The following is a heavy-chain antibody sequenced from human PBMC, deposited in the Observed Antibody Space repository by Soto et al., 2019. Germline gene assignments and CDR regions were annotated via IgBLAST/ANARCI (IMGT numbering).Heavy chain of an antibody. Sequence: ASVKVSCKASGYTFTSYGISWVRQATGQGLEWMGWISAYNGNTNYAQKLQGRVTMTTDTSTSTAYMELRGLRSDDTAVYYCARVRDIVVVVAATAAFDIWGQGTMVTVSS. CDR1: GYTFTSYG. CDR3: ARVRDIVVVVAATAAFDI. D-gene: IGHD2-15*01. CDR2: ISAYNGNT. J-gene: IGHJ3*02. V-gene: IGHV1-18*01.